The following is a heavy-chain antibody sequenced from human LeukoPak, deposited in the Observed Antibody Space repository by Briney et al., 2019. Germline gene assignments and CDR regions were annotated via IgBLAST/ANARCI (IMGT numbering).Heavy chain of an antibody. CDR2: ISGSGEST. V-gene: IGHV3-23*01. D-gene: IGHD3-9*01. CDR3: AKVILTGYYYDS. CDR1: GFTFDSFG. J-gene: IGHJ5*01. Sequence: GGSLRLSCAASGFTFDSFGMNWVRQAPGKGLEWVSGISGSGESTHYADSVKGRFTISRDNAKNTLYLQMNSLRVEDMALYYCAKVILTGYYYDSWGQGALVTVSS.